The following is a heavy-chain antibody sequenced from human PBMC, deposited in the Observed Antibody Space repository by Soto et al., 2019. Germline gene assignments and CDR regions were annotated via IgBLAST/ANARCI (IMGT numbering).Heavy chain of an antibody. CDR2: ISDSGSST. D-gene: IGHD6-13*01. CDR1: GFTFSSYA. CDR3: AKTYRREQQPLQYNWFDP. J-gene: IGHJ5*02. Sequence: EVQLLESGGGLVQPGGSLRLSCAASGFTFSSYAMSWVRQAPGKGLEWVSLISDSGSSTYYADSVKGRFAISRDNSKDWLYLQMNSLRAEDTALYYCAKTYRREQQPLQYNWFDPWGQGTLVTVSS. V-gene: IGHV3-23*01.